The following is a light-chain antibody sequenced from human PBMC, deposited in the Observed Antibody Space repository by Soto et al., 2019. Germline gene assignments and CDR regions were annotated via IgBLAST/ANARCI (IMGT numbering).Light chain of an antibody. CDR3: AAWDDSLSGWV. CDR2: RNS. J-gene: IGLJ3*02. CDR1: SSNIVTNH. V-gene: IGLV1-47*01. Sequence: QSVLTQPPSASGTPGQRVTISCSVSSSNIVTNHVYWYQHLPGTAPKLLIYRNSLRPSGVPDRFSGSKSGTSASLAISGIRSEDEADYYCAAWDDSLSGWVFGGGTKLTVL.